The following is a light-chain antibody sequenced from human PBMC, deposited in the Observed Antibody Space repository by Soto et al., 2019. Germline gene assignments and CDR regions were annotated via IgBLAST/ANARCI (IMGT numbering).Light chain of an antibody. CDR1: QSVSSN. CDR2: GAF. Sequence: EIVMTQSPVTLSVSPGERATLSCRASQSVSSNLAWYQQKPGQAPSLLIYGAFTRATGIPARFSGTGSGTEFTLTISSLQSEDFALYYCQHYNNWPPWTFGQGTKVDIK. V-gene: IGKV3-15*01. J-gene: IGKJ1*01. CDR3: QHYNNWPPWT.